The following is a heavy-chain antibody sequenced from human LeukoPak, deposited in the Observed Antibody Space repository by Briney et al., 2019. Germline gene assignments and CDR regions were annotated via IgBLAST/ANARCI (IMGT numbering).Heavy chain of an antibody. V-gene: IGHV3-7*01. J-gene: IGHJ4*02. Sequence: PGGSLRLSCAASGFTFSSYWMSWVRQAPGKGLGCGANIKQDGSEKYYVDSAKGRFTISRDNAKNSLYLQMNSLRAEDTAVYYCASFLDFDYWGQGTLVTVSS. CDR3: ASFLDFDY. D-gene: IGHD1-1*01. CDR2: IKQDGSEK. CDR1: GFTFSSYW.